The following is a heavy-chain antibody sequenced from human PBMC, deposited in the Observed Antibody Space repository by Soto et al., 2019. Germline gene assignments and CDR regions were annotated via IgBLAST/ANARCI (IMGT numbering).Heavy chain of an antibody. Sequence: ASVKVSCKASGYTFTSYGISWVRQAPGQGLEWMGWISAYNGNTNYAQKLQGRVTMTTDTSTSTAYMELRSLRSEDTAVYYCARGRRVVPAANTYYYYYYMAVWGKGTTVTVSS. CDR1: GYTFTSYG. J-gene: IGHJ6*03. D-gene: IGHD2-2*01. CDR2: ISAYNGNT. CDR3: ARGRRVVPAANTYYYYYYMAV. V-gene: IGHV1-18*01.